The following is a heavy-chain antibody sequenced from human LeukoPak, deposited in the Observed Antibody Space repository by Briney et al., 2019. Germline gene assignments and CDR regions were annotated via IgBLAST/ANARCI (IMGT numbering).Heavy chain of an antibody. Sequence: GGSLRLSCAASGFTFSSYAMHWVRQAPGKGLEYVSAISSNGGSTYYANSVKGRFTISRDNSKNTLYLQMGSLRAEDMAVYYCARGPPREGATVHDYYDSSIDYWGQGTLVTVSS. D-gene: IGHD3-22*01. CDR3: ARGPPREGATVHDYYDSSIDY. CDR2: ISSNGGST. V-gene: IGHV3-64*01. J-gene: IGHJ4*02. CDR1: GFTFSSYA.